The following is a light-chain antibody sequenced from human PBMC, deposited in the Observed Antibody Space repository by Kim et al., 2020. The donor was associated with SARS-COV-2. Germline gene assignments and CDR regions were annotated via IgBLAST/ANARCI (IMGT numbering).Light chain of an antibody. CDR3: QSYDSSLSAYV. J-gene: IGLJ1*01. CDR1: SSNIGAGYD. CDR2: RNN. Sequence: QSVLTQPPSVSGAPGQKVTISCTGSSSNIGAGYDVHWFQQLPGTAPKLLIYRNNNRPSGVPDRLSGSKSGTSASLAITGLQADDEAGYYCQSYDSSLSAYVFGTGTKVTVL. V-gene: IGLV1-40*01.